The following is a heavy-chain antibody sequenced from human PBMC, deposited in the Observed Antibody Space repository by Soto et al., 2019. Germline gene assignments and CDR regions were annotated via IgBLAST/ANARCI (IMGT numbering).Heavy chain of an antibody. CDR1: GFTFTRYS. Sequence: GSLRLSCAASGFTFTRYSMNWVRQAPGKGLEWVSSISSTTNYIYYADSMKGRFTVSRDNAKNSVYPEMNSLSAEDTALYYCARESEDLTSNFDYWGQGTLVTVSS. J-gene: IGHJ4*02. CDR3: ARESEDLTSNFDY. V-gene: IGHV3-21*01. CDR2: ISSTTNYI.